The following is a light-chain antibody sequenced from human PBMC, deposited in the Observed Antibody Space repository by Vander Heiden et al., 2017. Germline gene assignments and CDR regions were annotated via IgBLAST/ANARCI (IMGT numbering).Light chain of an antibody. J-gene: IGLJ1*01. V-gene: IGLV1-40*01. CDR3: QSYDSSLSGYV. CDR2: GNN. CDR1: SSNIGAGYD. Sequence: QSVLTQPPSVSGAPGQRVTISCTGSSSNIGAGYDVHWYQQVPGTAPQLLIYGNNNRPSGVPDRFSGSKSGTSASLAITGLQAEDEADYYCQSYDSSLSGYVFGTATKVTVL.